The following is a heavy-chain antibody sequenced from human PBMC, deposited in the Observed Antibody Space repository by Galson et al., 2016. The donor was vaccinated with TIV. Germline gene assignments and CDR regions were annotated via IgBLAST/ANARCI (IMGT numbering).Heavy chain of an antibody. J-gene: IGHJ6*02. CDR1: GDSVSGNTAA. V-gene: IGHV6-1*01. Sequence: CAISGDSVSGNTAAWNWVRQSPSRGLEWLGRTYYTSKWNTDYAVSVKGRIIIRPDTSMNQVSLQLSSVIPDDTAVYYCSRGNWNYGMGGAMDAWGRGTTVTVSS. D-gene: IGHD1-7*01. CDR2: TYYTSKWNT. CDR3: SRGNWNYGMGGAMDA.